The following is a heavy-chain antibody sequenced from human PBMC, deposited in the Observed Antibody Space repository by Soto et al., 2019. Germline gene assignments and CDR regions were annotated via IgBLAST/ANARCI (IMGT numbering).Heavy chain of an antibody. Sequence: SETLSLTCTVSGGSISSYYWSWIRQPPGKGLERIGYIYYSGSTNYNPSLKSRVTISVDTSKNQFSLKLSSVTAADTAVYYCARETGIREVPAAPSPNWFDPWGQGTLVTVSS. CDR1: GGSISSYY. D-gene: IGHD2-2*01. J-gene: IGHJ5*02. CDR3: ARETGIREVPAAPSPNWFDP. V-gene: IGHV4-59*01. CDR2: IYYSGST.